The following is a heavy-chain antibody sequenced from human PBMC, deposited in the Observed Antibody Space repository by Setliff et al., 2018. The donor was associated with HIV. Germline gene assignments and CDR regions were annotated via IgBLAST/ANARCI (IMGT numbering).Heavy chain of an antibody. CDR2: MCHNENGVTT. D-gene: IGHD6-19*01. CDR1: GGSIGSGSYY. J-gene: IGHJ1*01. V-gene: IGHV4-61*01. Sequence: SETLSLTCTVSGGSIGSGSYYWNWVRQPPGKGPEWIGNMCHNENGVTTNQNPSLKSRIVMYLDRTKNEFSLSLFSATTADTAVYYCARGRGSGWYGYFQQWGQGSQVTVSS. CDR3: ARGRGSGWYGYFQQ.